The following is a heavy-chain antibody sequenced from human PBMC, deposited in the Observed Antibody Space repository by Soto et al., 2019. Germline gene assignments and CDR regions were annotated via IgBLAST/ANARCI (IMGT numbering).Heavy chain of an antibody. D-gene: IGHD3-10*01. J-gene: IGHJ6*02. Sequence: QVQLLQSGAEVKKPGASVKVSCKAPGYTFSGYSITWVRQAPGQGLEWMGWISGYNGNTNYAQKFQGRVTMTTDTSTSTAYMELRGLRSDDTAVYYCATSGSGSGSHFYYGLDVWGQGTTVSVSS. CDR1: GYTFSGYS. CDR2: ISGYNGNT. CDR3: ATSGSGSGSHFYYGLDV. V-gene: IGHV1-18*01.